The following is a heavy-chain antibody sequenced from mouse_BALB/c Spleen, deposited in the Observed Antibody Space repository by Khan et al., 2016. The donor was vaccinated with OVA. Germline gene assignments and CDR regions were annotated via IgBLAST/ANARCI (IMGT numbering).Heavy chain of an antibody. V-gene: IGHV1-7*01. J-gene: IGHJ2*01. CDR3: ARDRIDY. CDR2: INPSSGHT. Sequence: VQLQQSGAELVKPGASVKMSCKASGYTFSNYWIHWVKQRPGQGLEWIGYINPSSGHTYYNQTFNDKATLTTDKSSSTAYMQLSSLTSEDSAVYYCARDRIDYWGQGTTLTVSS. CDR1: GYTFSNYW.